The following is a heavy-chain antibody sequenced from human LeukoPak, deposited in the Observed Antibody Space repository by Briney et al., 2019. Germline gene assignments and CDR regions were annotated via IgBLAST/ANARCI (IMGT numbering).Heavy chain of an antibody. J-gene: IGHJ6*02. V-gene: IGHV4-59*12. Sequence: SETLSLTCTVSGGSISDYYWSWIRQPPGKGLEWIAYVYHTGTTSYNPSLKSRVTISVDTSKNQFSLKLSSVTAADTAVYYCARGITMIVVVLDVWGQGTTVTVSS. CDR1: GGSISDYY. D-gene: IGHD3-22*01. CDR3: ARGITMIVVVLDV. CDR2: VYHTGTT.